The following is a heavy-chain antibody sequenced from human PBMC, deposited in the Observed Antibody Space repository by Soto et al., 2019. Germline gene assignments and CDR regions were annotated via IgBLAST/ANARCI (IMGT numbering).Heavy chain of an antibody. V-gene: IGHV3-30*18. D-gene: IGHD4-17*01. J-gene: IGHJ4*02. CDR2: ISYDGNNK. Sequence: QVQLVESEGGVVQPGRSLRLSCAASGFTFSSYGMHWVRQAPGKGLEWVAVISYDGNNKYYADSVKGRFTISRENFKNPLYLQMESLKAEETAMYYCAKDHLETSVTTPSYWGQGTLVTVSS. CDR1: GFTFSSYG. CDR3: AKDHLETSVTTPSY.